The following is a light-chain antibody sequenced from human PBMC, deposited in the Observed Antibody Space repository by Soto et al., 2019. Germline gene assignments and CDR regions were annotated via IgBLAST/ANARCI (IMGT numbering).Light chain of an antibody. J-gene: IGLJ1*01. CDR2: DVS. CDR3: CSYAGSPRYV. CDR1: SSDVGGYNY. V-gene: IGLV2-11*01. Sequence: QSVLTQPRSVSGSPGQSVTISCTGTSSDVGGYNYVSWYQQHPGKAPKVMIYDVSERPSGVPDRFSCSKSGNTASLTISGLQAEDEADYSCCSYAGSPRYVFGTGTTLNVL.